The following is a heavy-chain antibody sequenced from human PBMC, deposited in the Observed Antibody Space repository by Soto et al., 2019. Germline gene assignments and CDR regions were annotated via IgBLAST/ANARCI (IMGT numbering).Heavy chain of an antibody. CDR2: ISWNSGRI. Sequence: EVQLVESGGGLVQPGRSLRLSCAASGFTFDDYAMHWVRQAPGKGLEWVSGISWNSGRIGYADSVKGRFTISRDNAKNSLYLQMNSLGAEDTALYYCAKEMGYCSGGSCSRGAFDIWGQGTMVTVSS. J-gene: IGHJ3*02. V-gene: IGHV3-9*01. CDR3: AKEMGYCSGGSCSRGAFDI. CDR1: GFTFDDYA. D-gene: IGHD2-15*01.